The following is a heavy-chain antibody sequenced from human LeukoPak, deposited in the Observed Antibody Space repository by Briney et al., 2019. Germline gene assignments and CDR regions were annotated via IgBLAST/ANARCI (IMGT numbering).Heavy chain of an antibody. V-gene: IGHV4-39*07. Sequence: PSQTLSLTCTVSGGSISSGSYYWSWIRQPAGKGLEWIGSIYYSGSTYYNPSLKSRVTISVDTSKNQFSLKLSSVTAADTAVYYCARDLQANYYDSSGTPGYWGQGTLVTVSS. CDR1: GGSISSGSYY. CDR3: ARDLQANYYDSSGTPGY. D-gene: IGHD3-22*01. CDR2: IYYSGST. J-gene: IGHJ4*02.